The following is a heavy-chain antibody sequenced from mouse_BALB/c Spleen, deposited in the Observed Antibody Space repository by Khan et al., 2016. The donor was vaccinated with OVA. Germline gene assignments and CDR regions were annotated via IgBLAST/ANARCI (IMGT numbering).Heavy chain of an antibody. Sequence: EVQLQESGPGLVKPSQSLSLTCSVTGYSITSGYYWSWIRQFPGNRLEWMGYISYDGSNNYNPSLKNRISITRDTSKKQFFLKLNSVTTEDTATXCCASKSYGKGAYWGQGTLVTVSA. CDR1: GYSITSGYY. CDR3: ASKSYGKGAY. V-gene: IGHV3-6*02. J-gene: IGHJ3*01. CDR2: ISYDGSN. D-gene: IGHD2-1*01.